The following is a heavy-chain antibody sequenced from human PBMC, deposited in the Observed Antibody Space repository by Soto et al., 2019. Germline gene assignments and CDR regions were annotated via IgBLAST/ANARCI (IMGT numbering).Heavy chain of an antibody. CDR2: INAGNGNT. D-gene: IGHD2-2*02. J-gene: IGHJ3*02. Sequence: ASVKVSCKASGYTFTSYAMHWVRQAPGQRLEWTGWINAGNGNTKYSQKFQGRVTITRDTSASTAYMELSSLRSEDTAVYYCARGLYCSSTSCYRYSDVFDIWGQGTMVTVSS. CDR3: ARGLYCSSTSCYRYSDVFDI. V-gene: IGHV1-3*01. CDR1: GYTFTSYA.